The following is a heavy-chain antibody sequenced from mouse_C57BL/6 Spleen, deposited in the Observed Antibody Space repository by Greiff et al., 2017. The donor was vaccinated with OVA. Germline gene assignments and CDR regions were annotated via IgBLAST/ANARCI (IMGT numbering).Heavy chain of an antibody. Sequence: QVQLQQSGAELVRPGTSVKVSCKASGYAFTNYLIEGVKQRPGQGLEWIGVINPGSGGTNYNEKFKGKATLTADKSSSTAYMQLSSLTSADSAVYFCARLGDWFAYWGQGTLVTVSA. V-gene: IGHV1-54*01. CDR1: GYAFTNYL. J-gene: IGHJ3*01. CDR3: ARLGDWFAY. CDR2: INPGSGGT.